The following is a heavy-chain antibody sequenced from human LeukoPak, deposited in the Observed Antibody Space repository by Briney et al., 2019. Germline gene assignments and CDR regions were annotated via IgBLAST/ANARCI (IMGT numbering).Heavy chain of an antibody. CDR2: LKQEGNEK. V-gene: IGHV3-7*01. CDR1: GLTFSKFW. J-gene: IGHJ4*02. D-gene: IGHD4-23*01. Sequence: GGPLRLPRAVSGLTFSKFWMTGLRQTPGKGLEELANLKQEGNEKYYLASVEGRFTISRDNAKNSLYLKMNRLRTEDTVVYCCASRNYGGSALPLDYCGQGTLVTVSS. CDR3: ASRNYGGSALPLDY.